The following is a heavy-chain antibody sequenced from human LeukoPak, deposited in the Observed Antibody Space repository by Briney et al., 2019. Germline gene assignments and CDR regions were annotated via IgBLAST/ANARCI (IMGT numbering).Heavy chain of an antibody. Sequence: ASVKVSCKASGYTFTSYYMHWVRQAPGQGLEWMGIINPSGGSTSYAQKFQGRVTMTRDTSISTAYMELSRLRSDDTAVYYCARAVKDYYDSSGLAFDIWGQGTMVTVSS. D-gene: IGHD3-22*01. CDR1: GYTFTSYY. CDR2: INPSGGST. J-gene: IGHJ3*02. V-gene: IGHV1-46*01. CDR3: ARAVKDYYDSSGLAFDI.